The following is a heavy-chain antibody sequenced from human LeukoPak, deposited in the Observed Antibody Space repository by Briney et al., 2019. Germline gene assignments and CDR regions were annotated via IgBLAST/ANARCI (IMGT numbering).Heavy chain of an antibody. CDR3: ARGPLWFGVRKGFDY. CDR1: GGSISSGGYY. CDR2: INHSGST. J-gene: IGHJ4*02. Sequence: SETLSLTCTVSGGSISSGGYYWSWIRQPPGKGLEWIGEINHSGSTNYNPSLKSRVTISVDTSKNQFSLKLSSVTAADTAVYYCARGPLWFGVRKGFDYWGQGTLVTVSS. V-gene: IGHV4-39*07. D-gene: IGHD3-10*01.